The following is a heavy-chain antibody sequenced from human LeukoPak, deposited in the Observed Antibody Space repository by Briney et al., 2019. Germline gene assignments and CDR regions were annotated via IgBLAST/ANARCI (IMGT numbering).Heavy chain of an antibody. CDR1: GGSFSGYY. CDR3: AREGSSLDAFDI. Sequence: SGTLSLTCAVYGGSFSGYYWSWIRQPPGKGLEWIGEINHSGSTNYNPSLKSRVTISVDTSKNQFSLKLSSVTAADTAVYYCAREGSSLDAFDIWGQGTMVTVSS. V-gene: IGHV4-34*01. CDR2: INHSGST. D-gene: IGHD6-13*01. J-gene: IGHJ3*02.